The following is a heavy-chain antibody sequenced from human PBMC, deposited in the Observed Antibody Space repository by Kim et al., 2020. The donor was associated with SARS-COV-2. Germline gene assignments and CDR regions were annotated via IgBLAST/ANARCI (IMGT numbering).Heavy chain of an antibody. CDR3: ARGTQTGTTSLTF. J-gene: IGHJ4*02. Sequence: NSEPSLKSQVTISIDTSENRFSLKLTSVTAADTAVYYCARGTQTGTTSLTFWGQGTLVTVSS. D-gene: IGHD1-7*01. V-gene: IGHV4-4*08.